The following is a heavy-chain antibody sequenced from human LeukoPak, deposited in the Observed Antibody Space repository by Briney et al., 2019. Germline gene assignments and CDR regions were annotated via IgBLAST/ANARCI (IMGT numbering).Heavy chain of an antibody. CDR2: VDPEDGEI. V-gene: IGHV1-24*01. Sequence: ASGKVSCKVSGYTLTELSMHWVRRAPGKGIEWMGGVDPEDGEIIYAQKFQGRVTMTEDTSTDTDYMELSSLRSEDTAVYYCAIDVGELLTYWGQGTLVTVSS. CDR3: AIDVGELLTY. D-gene: IGHD1-26*01. CDR1: GYTLTELS. J-gene: IGHJ4*02.